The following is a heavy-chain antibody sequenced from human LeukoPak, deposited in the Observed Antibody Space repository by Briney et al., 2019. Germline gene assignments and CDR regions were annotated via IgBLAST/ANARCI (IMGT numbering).Heavy chain of an antibody. J-gene: IGHJ4*02. Sequence: PGGSLRLSCAASGFTFSNYWMSWVRQAPGKGLEYVAYIKEDGSEKNYVDSVKGRFTISRDNAKNSLYLQMNSLRAEDTAVYYCARGGRSRFDFWGQGILVTVSS. CDR1: GFTFSNYW. CDR2: IKEDGSEK. CDR3: ARGGRSRFDF. D-gene: IGHD3-16*01. V-gene: IGHV3-7*01.